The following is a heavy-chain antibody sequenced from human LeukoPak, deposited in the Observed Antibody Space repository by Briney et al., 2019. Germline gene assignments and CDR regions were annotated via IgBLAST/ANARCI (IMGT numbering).Heavy chain of an antibody. Sequence: GRSLRLSCAASGFTFSSYAMHWVRQAPGKGLEWVAVISYDGSNKYYADSVKGRFTISRDNSKNTLYLQMNSLRAEDTAVYCCARDLSGSSGYWGQGTPVTVSS. CDR3: ARDLSGSSGY. J-gene: IGHJ4*02. D-gene: IGHD2-15*01. V-gene: IGHV3-30*04. CDR2: ISYDGSNK. CDR1: GFTFSSYA.